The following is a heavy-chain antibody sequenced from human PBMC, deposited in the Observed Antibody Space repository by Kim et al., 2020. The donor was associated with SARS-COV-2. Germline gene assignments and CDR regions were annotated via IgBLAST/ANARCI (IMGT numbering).Heavy chain of an antibody. Sequence: YSLSLKSRVTISLDKSKNQVSLKVSSVSATDTAVYYCARVRGTGNGYYYDYWGQGTVVTVSS. CDR3: ARVRGTGNGYYYDY. V-gene: IGHV4-34*01. J-gene: IGHJ4*02. D-gene: IGHD7-27*01.